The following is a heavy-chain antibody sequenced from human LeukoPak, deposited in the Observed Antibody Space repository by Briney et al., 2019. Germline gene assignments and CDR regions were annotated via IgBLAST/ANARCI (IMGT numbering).Heavy chain of an antibody. Sequence: ASVKVSCKASGYTFTGYYMHWVRQAPGQGLEWMGWTNPNRGGTNYAQKFQGRVTMTRDTSISTAYMELSRLRSDDTAVYYCARPYSSGWPTDYWGPGNLVTVSS. D-gene: IGHD6-25*01. V-gene: IGHV1-2*02. CDR1: GYTFTGYY. CDR2: TNPNRGGT. CDR3: ARPYSSGWPTDY. J-gene: IGHJ4*02.